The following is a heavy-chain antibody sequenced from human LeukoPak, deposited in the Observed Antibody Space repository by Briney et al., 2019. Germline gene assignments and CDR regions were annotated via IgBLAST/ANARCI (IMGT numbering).Heavy chain of an antibody. D-gene: IGHD6-13*01. CDR2: IKQDGSEK. J-gene: IGHJ6*02. CDR3: ARDLSSSWYGDYYYGMDV. Sequence: GGSLRLSCAASGFTFSSYWMSWVRQAPGKGLEWVANIKQDGSEKYYADSVKGRFTISRDNAKNSLYLQMNSLRAEDTAVYYCARDLSSSWYGDYYYGMDVWGQGTTVTVSS. V-gene: IGHV3-7*01. CDR1: GFTFSSYW.